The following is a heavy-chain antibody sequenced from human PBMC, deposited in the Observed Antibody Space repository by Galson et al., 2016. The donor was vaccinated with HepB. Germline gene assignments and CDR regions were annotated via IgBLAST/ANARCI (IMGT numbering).Heavy chain of an antibody. J-gene: IGHJ4*02. Sequence: SLRLSCAASGSTFSLYGMHWVRQAPGKGLEWLAILSYDGSNKYYADSVEGRFTISRDNPKNTLYLQMNSLRAEDTAVYFCAKDSRGGNGWYSYYFDYWGQGTRVTVSS. CDR2: LSYDGSNK. V-gene: IGHV3-30*18. D-gene: IGHD6-19*01. CDR3: AKDSRGGNGWYSYYFDY. CDR1: GSTFSLYG.